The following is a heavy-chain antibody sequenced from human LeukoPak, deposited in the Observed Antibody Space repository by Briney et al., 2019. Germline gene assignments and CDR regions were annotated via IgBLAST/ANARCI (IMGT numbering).Heavy chain of an antibody. J-gene: IGHJ4*02. CDR1: GGSFSDYY. Sequence: SETLSLTCAVYGGSFSDYYWSWIRQPPGKGLEWIGEINHSGSTNYNPSLKSRVSISVDTSKNQFSLRLSSVTAADTAVYYCARRRRLQPLDYWGQGTLVIVSS. CDR2: INHSGST. D-gene: IGHD5-24*01. CDR3: ARRRRLQPLDY. V-gene: IGHV4-34*01.